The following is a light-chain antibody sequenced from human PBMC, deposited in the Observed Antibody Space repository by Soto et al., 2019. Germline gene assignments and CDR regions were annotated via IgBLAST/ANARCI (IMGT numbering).Light chain of an antibody. CDR1: QSVSSSY. Sequence: ESVLIESPSTLSLSTGERATLSCRASQSVSSSYLAWYQQKPGQAPRLLIYGASSRATGTPDRFSGSGSGTDFTLTISRLEPEDFAVYYCQQYDNSLWTFGQGTKVDIK. V-gene: IGKV3-20*01. CDR3: QQYDNSLWT. J-gene: IGKJ1*01. CDR2: GAS.